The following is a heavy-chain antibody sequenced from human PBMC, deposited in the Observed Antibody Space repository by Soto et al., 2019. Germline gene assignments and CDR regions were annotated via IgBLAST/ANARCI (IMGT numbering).Heavy chain of an antibody. CDR1: GYSFTTYW. CDR3: ARGITATSNPYYFDF. V-gene: IGHV5-51*01. Sequence: PGESLKISCKGSGYSFTTYWIGWVRQMPGKGLEWMGIIYPGDSDTTYSPSFQGQVTISADDSISTAYLQWSSLKASDTAIYYCARGITATSNPYYFDFWGQGTLVTVSS. D-gene: IGHD7-27*01. J-gene: IGHJ4*02. CDR2: IYPGDSDT.